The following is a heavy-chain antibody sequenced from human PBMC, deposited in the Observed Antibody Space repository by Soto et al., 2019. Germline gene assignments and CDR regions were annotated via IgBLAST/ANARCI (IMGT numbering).Heavy chain of an antibody. V-gene: IGHV3-13*01. J-gene: IGHJ6*02. Sequence: EVQLVESGGGLVQPGGSLRLSCAASGFTFSSYDMHWVRQATGKGLEWVSAIGTAGDTYYPGSVKGRFTISRENAKNSLYLQMNSLRAGDTAVYYCARALPAYCGGDCSDYYYYYCMDVWGQGTTVTVSS. CDR1: GFTFSSYD. CDR2: IGTAGDT. CDR3: ARALPAYCGGDCSDYYYYYCMDV. D-gene: IGHD2-21*02.